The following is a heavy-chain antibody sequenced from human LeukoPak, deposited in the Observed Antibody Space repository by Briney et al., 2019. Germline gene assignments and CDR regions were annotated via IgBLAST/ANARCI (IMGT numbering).Heavy chain of an antibody. CDR2: INPNSGGT. J-gene: IGHJ6*02. CDR1: GYTFTCYY. D-gene: IGHD3-9*01. CDR3: ARDMGLYYDILTGYSPYYGMDV. Sequence: ASVKVSCKASGYTFTCYYMHWVRQAPGQGLEWMGWINPNSGGTNYAQKFQGRVTMTRDTSISTAYMELSRLRSDDTAVYYCARDMGLYYDILTGYSPYYGMDVWGQGTTVTVSS. V-gene: IGHV1-2*02.